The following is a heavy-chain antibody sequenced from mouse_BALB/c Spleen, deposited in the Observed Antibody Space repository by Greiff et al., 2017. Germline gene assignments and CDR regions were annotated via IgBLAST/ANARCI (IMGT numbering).Heavy chain of an antibody. V-gene: IGHV10-1*02. Sequence: EVQLVESGGGLVQPKGSLTLSCAASGFTFNTYAMNWVRQAPGKGLEWVARIRSKSNNYATYYADSVKDRFTISRDDSQSMLYLQMNNLKTEDTAMYYCVRHEIYAMDYWGQGTSVTVSS. CDR1: GFTFNTYA. CDR2: IRSKSNNYAT. J-gene: IGHJ4*01. CDR3: VRHEIYAMDY.